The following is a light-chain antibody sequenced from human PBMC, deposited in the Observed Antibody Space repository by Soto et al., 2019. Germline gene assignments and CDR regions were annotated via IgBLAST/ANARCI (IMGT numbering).Light chain of an antibody. CDR3: PHYYNLPKP. Sequence: VLSMSPATLSLSPRERATLSCRASQSVSSYLAWYQQKPGQAPRLLIYDASNRATGIPARFSGSGSGTDFTLTISCLRSEDFAVYYSPHYYNLPKPSGQGGKVAIK. V-gene: IGKV3-11*01. J-gene: IGKJ1*01. CDR1: QSVSSY. CDR2: DAS.